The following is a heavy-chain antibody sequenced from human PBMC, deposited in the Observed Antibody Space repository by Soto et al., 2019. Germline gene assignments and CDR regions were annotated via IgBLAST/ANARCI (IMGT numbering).Heavy chain of an antibody. Sequence: GGSLRLSCEASGFTFSVYYMSWIRQAQGKGLEWVSYISSSSSYTNYADSVKGRFTISRDNAKNSLYLQMNSLRAEDTAVYYCARHLGYDPEGRGTYYYYGMDVWGQGTTVTVSS. J-gene: IGHJ6*02. CDR2: ISSSSSYT. V-gene: IGHV3-11*06. D-gene: IGHD5-12*01. CDR1: GFTFSVYY. CDR3: ARHLGYDPEGRGTYYYYGMDV.